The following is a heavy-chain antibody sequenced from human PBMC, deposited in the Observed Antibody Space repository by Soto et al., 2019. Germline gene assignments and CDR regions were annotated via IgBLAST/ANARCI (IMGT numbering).Heavy chain of an antibody. CDR1: GGSISSSSYY. Sequence: PSETLSLTCTVSGGSISSSSYYWGWIRQPPGKGLEWIGSIYYSGSTYYNPSLKSRVTISVDTSKNQFSLKLSSVTAADTAVYYCARLGGLRFLEWPLYYGMDVWGQGTTVTVSS. CDR2: IYYSGST. J-gene: IGHJ6*02. D-gene: IGHD3-3*01. CDR3: ARLGGLRFLEWPLYYGMDV. V-gene: IGHV4-39*01.